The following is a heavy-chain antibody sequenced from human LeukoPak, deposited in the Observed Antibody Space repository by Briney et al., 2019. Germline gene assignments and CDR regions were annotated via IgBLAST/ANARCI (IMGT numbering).Heavy chain of an antibody. Sequence: PSETLSLTCTVSGGSISSSTYYWGWIRQPPGKGLEWFGSISHSGNTYYNPSLRSRVTISVDKSKNQLSLKLSSVTAADTAVYYCARLYEGKGPPDYWGQGTLVTVSS. V-gene: IGHV4-39*01. CDR3: ARLYEGKGPPDY. CDR1: GGSISSSTYY. J-gene: IGHJ4*02. D-gene: IGHD2-8*01. CDR2: ISHSGNT.